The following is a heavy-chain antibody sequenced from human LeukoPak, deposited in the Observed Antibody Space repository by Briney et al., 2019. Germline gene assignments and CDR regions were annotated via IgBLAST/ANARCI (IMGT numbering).Heavy chain of an antibody. Sequence: PGGSLRLSCAASGFTFSSYWMHWVRQAPGKGLEWVSSISSSSSYIYYADSVKGRFTISRDNAKNSLYLQMNSLRAEDTAVYYCARDRVAGGAFDIWGQGTMVTVSS. D-gene: IGHD3-10*01. J-gene: IGHJ3*02. CDR2: ISSSSSYI. CDR3: ARDRVAGGAFDI. V-gene: IGHV3-21*01. CDR1: GFTFSSYW.